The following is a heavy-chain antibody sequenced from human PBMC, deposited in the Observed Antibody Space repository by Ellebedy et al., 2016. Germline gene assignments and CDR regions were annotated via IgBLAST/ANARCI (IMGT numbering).Heavy chain of an antibody. CDR2: ISSSSSTI. CDR3: ARAQRVYCSGGRCYSATLDY. D-gene: IGHD2-15*01. CDR1: GFTFSSYS. J-gene: IGHJ4*02. Sequence: GESLKISCAASGFTFSSYSMNWVRQAPGKGLEWISYISSSSSTIYSADSVKGRFTISRDNAKNSLYLQMNSLRAEDTAVYYCARAQRVYCSGGRCYSATLDYWGQGTLVTVSS. V-gene: IGHV3-48*01.